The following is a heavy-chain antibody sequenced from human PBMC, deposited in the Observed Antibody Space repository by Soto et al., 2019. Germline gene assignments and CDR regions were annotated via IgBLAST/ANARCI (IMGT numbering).Heavy chain of an antibody. Sequence: QLQLQESGPGLVKPSETLSLTCTVSGGSISSSSYYWGWIRQPPGKGLEWIGSIYYSGSTDYNPSLKSRVTISVDTSKNQFSLKLSSVTAADTAVYYCARRINYGDYDGFDPWGQGTLVTVSS. CDR1: GGSISSSSYY. V-gene: IGHV4-39*01. CDR2: IYYSGST. D-gene: IGHD4-17*01. J-gene: IGHJ5*02. CDR3: ARRINYGDYDGFDP.